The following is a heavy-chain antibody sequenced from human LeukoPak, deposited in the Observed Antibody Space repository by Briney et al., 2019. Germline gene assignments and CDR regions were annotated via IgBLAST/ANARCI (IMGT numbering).Heavy chain of an antibody. V-gene: IGHV4-59*08. CDR2: IYYSGST. CDR3: ARLSYVDYYFDY. D-gene: IGHD3-16*01. J-gene: IGHJ4*02. Sequence: SETLSLTCTVSGGSISSYYWSWIRQPPGKGLEWIGYIYYSGSTNYNPSLKSRVTISVDTSKNQFSLKLSSVTAADTAVYYCARLSYVDYYFDYWGQGTLVTVSS. CDR1: GGSISSYY.